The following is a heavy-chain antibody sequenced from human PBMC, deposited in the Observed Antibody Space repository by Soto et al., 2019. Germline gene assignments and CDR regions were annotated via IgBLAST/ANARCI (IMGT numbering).Heavy chain of an antibody. D-gene: IGHD5-12*01. Sequence: QVQLVESWGGVVQPGRSLRLSCAASGFTFSSYGMHWVRQAPGKGLEWVAVIWYDGSNKDYADSVKGRFTISRDNSKNTLYLQMNSLRAEDTAVYYCARDRYSGYDLFDYWGQGTLVTVSS. CDR1: GFTFSSYG. J-gene: IGHJ4*02. CDR3: ARDRYSGYDLFDY. CDR2: IWYDGSNK. V-gene: IGHV3-33*01.